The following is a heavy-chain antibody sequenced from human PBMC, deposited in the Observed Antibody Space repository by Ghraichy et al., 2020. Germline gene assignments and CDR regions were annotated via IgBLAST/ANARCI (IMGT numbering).Heavy chain of an antibody. Sequence: GGSLRLSCAASGFTLSSYWMYWVRLVPGKGLEWLSHISPAGNIINYAGSVRGRFTISRDIAKNTLYLQMNSLRAEDTAVYFCARGESGLGAWGQGTLVTVSS. J-gene: IGHJ5*02. V-gene: IGHV3-74*01. CDR2: ISPAGNII. CDR3: ARGESGLGA. CDR1: GFTLSSYW. D-gene: IGHD3-16*01.